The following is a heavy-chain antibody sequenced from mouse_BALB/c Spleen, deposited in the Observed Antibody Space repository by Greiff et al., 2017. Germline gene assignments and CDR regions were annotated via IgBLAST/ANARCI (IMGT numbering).Heavy chain of an antibody. CDR2: IDPENGDT. CDR1: GFNIKDYY. D-gene: IGHD2-1*01. V-gene: IGHV14-4*02. J-gene: IGHJ4*01. CDR3: NAGNYGDMDY. Sequence: EVQLQQSGAELVRSGASVKMSCTASGFNIKDYYMHWVKQRPEQGLEWIGWIDPENGDTDYAPKFQGKATMTADTSSNTAYLQLSSLTSEDTAVYCCNAGNYGDMDYWGQGTAVTVSS.